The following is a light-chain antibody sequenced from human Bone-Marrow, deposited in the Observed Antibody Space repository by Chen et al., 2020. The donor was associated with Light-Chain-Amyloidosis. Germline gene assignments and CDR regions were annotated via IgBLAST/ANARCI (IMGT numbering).Light chain of an antibody. CDR2: WAS. Sequence: DIVMTQSPDSLAVSLGERATINCKSSQSVLYSSNHKNYLAWYQQKPGQPPKLLIYWASTRESGVPDRFSGSGSGTDFTLTISSLQAEDVAVYYCQQYYSPQWTFGQGTKLEIK. V-gene: IGKV4-1*01. CDR1: QSVLYSSNHKNY. J-gene: IGKJ2*02. CDR3: QQYYSPQWT.